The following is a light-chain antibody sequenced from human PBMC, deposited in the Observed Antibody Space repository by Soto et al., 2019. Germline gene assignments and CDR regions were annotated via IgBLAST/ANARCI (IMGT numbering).Light chain of an antibody. J-gene: IGLJ2*01. CDR1: SSDVGGYNY. V-gene: IGLV2-14*01. CDR3: SSYTSSSTRV. CDR2: DVS. Sequence: QLVLTQPASVSGSPGQSITISCTGTSSDVGGYNYVSWYQQHPGKAPKLMIYDVSNRPSGVSNRFSGSKSGNTASLTISGXXAEDEADYYCSSYTSSSTRVFGGGTKLTVL.